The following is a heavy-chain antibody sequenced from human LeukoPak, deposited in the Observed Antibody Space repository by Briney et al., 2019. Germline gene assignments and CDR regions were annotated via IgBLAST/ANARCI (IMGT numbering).Heavy chain of an antibody. J-gene: IGHJ4*02. D-gene: IGHD3-16*01. CDR3: SRDNYNWGNDY. CDR2: INPNSGGT. CDR1: TYPFTDYY. Sequence: ASVKVSCKASTYPFTDYYIHWVRQAPGQGLEWMGWINPNSGGTYYAHKFQGRVTMTRDTSISTVYMELSRLTSDDTAVYYCSRDNYNWGNDYWGQGTLVTVSS. V-gene: IGHV1-2*02.